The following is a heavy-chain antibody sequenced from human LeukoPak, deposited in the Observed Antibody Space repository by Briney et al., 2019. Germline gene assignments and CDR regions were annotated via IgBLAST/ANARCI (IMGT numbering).Heavy chain of an antibody. CDR2: IYYSGST. CDR1: GGSISSYY. V-gene: IGHV4-59*12. J-gene: IGHJ4*02. Sequence: SETLSLTCTVSGGSISSYYWSWIRQPPGKGLEWIGYIYYSGSTNYNPSLKSRVTISVDTSKNQFSLKLSSVTAADTAVYYCARSDSSGWYYFDYWGQGTLVTVSS. CDR3: ARSDSSGWYYFDY. D-gene: IGHD6-19*01.